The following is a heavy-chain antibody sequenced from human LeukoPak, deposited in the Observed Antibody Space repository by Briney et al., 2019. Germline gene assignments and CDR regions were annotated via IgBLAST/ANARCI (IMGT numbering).Heavy chain of an antibody. D-gene: IGHD2-21*01. V-gene: IGHV4-61*02. CDR2: SYTSGST. CDR1: GRSISSGSYY. CDR3: ARDRLCHPFDP. J-gene: IGHJ5*02. Sequence: SASLSLTCTVSGRSISSGSYYSTWLRQPAGKGLEWIGRSYTSGSTNYNPSLKSRVTISVDTSKNQFSLKLSSVTAADTAVYYCARDRLCHPFDPWGQGTLVTVSS.